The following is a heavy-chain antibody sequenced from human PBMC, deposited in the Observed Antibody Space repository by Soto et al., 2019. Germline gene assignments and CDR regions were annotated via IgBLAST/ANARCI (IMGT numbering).Heavy chain of an antibody. Sequence: ESGGGVVQPGRSLRLSCAASGFTFSSYGMHWVRQAPGKGLEWVAVISYDGSNKYYADSVKGRFTISRDNSKNTLYLQMNSLRAEDTAVYYCAKSVAVAGTGDVWGQGTTVTVSS. CDR2: ISYDGSNK. CDR3: AKSVAVAGTGDV. J-gene: IGHJ6*02. D-gene: IGHD6-19*01. CDR1: GFTFSSYG. V-gene: IGHV3-30*18.